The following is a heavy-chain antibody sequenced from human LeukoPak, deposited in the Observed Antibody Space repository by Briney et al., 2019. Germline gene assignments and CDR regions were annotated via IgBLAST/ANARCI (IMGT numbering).Heavy chain of an antibody. D-gene: IGHD5-24*01. CDR1: GFTFSNYA. Sequence: GGSLRLSCAASGFTFSNYAMSWVRQAPGKGLEWVSGFSGSGGITYYADSVKGRFTISRDNTKNTLYLQMNTLRVDDTAIYYCARGFRDPPYYYYYYMDVWGKGTTVTISS. V-gene: IGHV3-23*01. CDR3: ARGFRDPPYYYYYYMDV. CDR2: FSGSGGIT. J-gene: IGHJ6*03.